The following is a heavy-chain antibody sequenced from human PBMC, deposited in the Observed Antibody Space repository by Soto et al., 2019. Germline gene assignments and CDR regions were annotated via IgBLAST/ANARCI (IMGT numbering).Heavy chain of an antibody. CDR1: GFTFNTYW. CDR2: INPDGRVT. J-gene: IGHJ2*01. V-gene: IGHV3-74*01. Sequence: EVQLVESGGGLVQPGGSLTLSCAASGFTFNTYWVHWVRQAPGKEVVWVSRINPDGRVTNYADSVKGRFTISRDNAQNTLYLQMNSLTPDDTAVYYCARVGQGAWYFDLWGRGTLVTVSS. CDR3: ARVGQGAWYFDL. D-gene: IGHD1-26*01.